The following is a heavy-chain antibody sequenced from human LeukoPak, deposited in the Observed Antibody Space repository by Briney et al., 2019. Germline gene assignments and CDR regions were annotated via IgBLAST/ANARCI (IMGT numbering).Heavy chain of an antibody. D-gene: IGHD2-15*01. CDR3: ARRRGWYCSGGSCYLDY. J-gene: IGHJ4*02. V-gene: IGHV4-34*01. CDR1: GGSFSGYY. Sequence: PSETLSLTCAVYGGSFSGYYWSWIRQPPGKGLEWIGEINHSGSTNYNPSLKSRVTISVDTSKNQFSLNLSSVTAADTAVYYCARRRGWYCSGGSCYLDYWGQGTLVTVSS. CDR2: INHSGST.